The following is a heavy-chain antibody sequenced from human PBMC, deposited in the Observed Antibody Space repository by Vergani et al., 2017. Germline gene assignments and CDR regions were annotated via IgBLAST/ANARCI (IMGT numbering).Heavy chain of an antibody. J-gene: IGHJ3*02. Sequence: QVQLVESGGGVVQPGRSLRLSCAASGFTFSDYGMHWVRQAPGKGLEWVALIWYDESNKYYTDSVKGRFTISRDNSKNTVYLQMNSLRAEDTAVYYCARDFYDSNGSFSFDIWGQGTTVTVSS. V-gene: IGHV3-33*01. CDR1: GFTFSDYG. CDR3: ARDFYDSNGSFSFDI. D-gene: IGHD3-22*01. CDR2: IWYDESNK.